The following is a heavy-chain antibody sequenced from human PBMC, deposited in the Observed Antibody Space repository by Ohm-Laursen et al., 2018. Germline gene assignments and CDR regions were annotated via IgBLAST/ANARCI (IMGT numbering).Heavy chain of an antibody. J-gene: IGHJ5*02. V-gene: IGHV3-21*04. CDR1: GFTFSSYS. CDR2: ISSSSSYI. CDR3: ARDPQFDP. Sequence: SLRLSCAASGFTFSSYSMNWVRQAPGKGLEWVSSISSSSSYIYYADSVKGRFTISRDNAKNSLYLQMNSLRADDTAMYYCARDPQFDPWGQGTQVTVSS.